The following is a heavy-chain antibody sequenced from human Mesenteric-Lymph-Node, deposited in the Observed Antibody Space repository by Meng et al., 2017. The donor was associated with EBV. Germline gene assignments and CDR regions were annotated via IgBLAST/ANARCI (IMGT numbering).Heavy chain of an antibody. D-gene: IGHD5-18*01. CDR2: TSPSGAGT. Sequence: VQLGHSGPEVKKPGASVKVSCKASGYTFTNYYMFWVRQAPGQGLEWMGVTSPSGAGTTYAQKFQGRVTMTRDTSTSTIYMELASLRSEDTAVYYCATGYTSLDYWGQGALVTVSS. J-gene: IGHJ4*02. CDR3: ATGYTSLDY. V-gene: IGHV1-46*01. CDR1: GYTFTNYY.